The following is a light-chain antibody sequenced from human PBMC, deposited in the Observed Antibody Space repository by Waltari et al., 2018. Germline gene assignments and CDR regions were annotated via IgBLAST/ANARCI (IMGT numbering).Light chain of an antibody. Sequence: DIVMTQSPDSLAVSLGESATINCKSSQSILYSSNNKNYLAWYQQKPGQTPKLLIYWASTRASGVPDRFSGSGSGTDFTLTISSLQAEDVAVYYCQQYYSTPFFGPGTKVDIK. CDR3: QQYYSTPF. J-gene: IGKJ3*01. CDR1: QSILYSSNNKNY. V-gene: IGKV4-1*01. CDR2: WAS.